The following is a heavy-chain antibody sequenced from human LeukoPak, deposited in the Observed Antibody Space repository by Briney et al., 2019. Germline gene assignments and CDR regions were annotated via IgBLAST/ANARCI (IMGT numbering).Heavy chain of an antibody. Sequence: ASVKVSCKASGYTFTSYGISWVRQAPGQGLEWMGWISAYNGNTNYAQKLQGRVTMTTDTSTSTAYMELRSLRSDDTAVYYCARDASPWLVSFIWFDPWGQGTLVTVSS. V-gene: IGHV1-18*04. CDR1: GYTFTSYG. J-gene: IGHJ5*02. D-gene: IGHD6-19*01. CDR2: ISAYNGNT. CDR3: ARDASPWLVSFIWFDP.